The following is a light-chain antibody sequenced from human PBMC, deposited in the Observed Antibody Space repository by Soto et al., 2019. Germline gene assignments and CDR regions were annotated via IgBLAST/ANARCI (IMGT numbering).Light chain of an antibody. CDR1: SSDVGGYNY. J-gene: IGLJ1*01. V-gene: IGLV2-8*01. CDR3: SSYAGSNNLGV. Sequence: QSVLTQPPSWSGSPGQSVTISCTGTSSDVGGYNYVSWYQQHPGKAPKLMISEVSKRPSGVPDRFSGSKSGNTASLTVSGLQAEDEADYYCSSYAGSNNLGVFGTGTKVT. CDR2: EVS.